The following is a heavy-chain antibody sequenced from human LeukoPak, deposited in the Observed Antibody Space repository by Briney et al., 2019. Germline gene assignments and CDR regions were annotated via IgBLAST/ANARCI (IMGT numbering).Heavy chain of an antibody. V-gene: IGHV4-31*03. Sequence: KASQTLSLTCIVSGVAFNGDCYYWSWIPQHPGKVWEYLMYIYHIGSTYYNPSLKSRLITSVDTSKNQFSLRLNSVTAADTAVYYCARESFGAGTDDAFDIWGQGTMVTVSS. D-gene: IGHD3-16*01. J-gene: IGHJ3*02. CDR1: GVAFNGDCYY. CDR2: IYHIGST. CDR3: ARESFGAGTDDAFDI.